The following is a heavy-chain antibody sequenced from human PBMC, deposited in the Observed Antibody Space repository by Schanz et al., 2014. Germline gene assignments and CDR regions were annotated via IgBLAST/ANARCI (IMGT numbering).Heavy chain of an antibody. D-gene: IGHD2-15*01. Sequence: QVQLVESGGGLVKPGGSLRLSCAASGFTFRDYYMSWIRQAPGKGLEWVSDISSGSSYANYADSVKGRFTISRDNAKNSLYLQRNSLRAEDTAVYYCAKARRKSNCSGGRCFHYSYYGMDVWGQGTTXTVSS. CDR3: AKARRKSNCSGGRCFHYSYYGMDV. J-gene: IGHJ6*02. CDR2: ISSGSSYA. V-gene: IGHV3-11*05. CDR1: GFTFRDYY.